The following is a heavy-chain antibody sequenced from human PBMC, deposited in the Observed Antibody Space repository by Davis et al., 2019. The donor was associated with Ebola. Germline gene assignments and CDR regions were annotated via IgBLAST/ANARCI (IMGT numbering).Heavy chain of an antibody. V-gene: IGHV4-30-2*01. CDR3: ARVADTGMAYYFDY. CDR2: IYHTGST. CDR1: GDSISSSGYS. Sequence: SETLSLTCTASGDSISSSGYSWSWIRQPPGKGLEWIGCIYHTGSTYYNPSLKSRVTISVDRSKNLFSLRLSSVTAADTAVYYCARVADTGMAYYFDYWGQGTLVTVSS. D-gene: IGHD5-18*01. J-gene: IGHJ4*02.